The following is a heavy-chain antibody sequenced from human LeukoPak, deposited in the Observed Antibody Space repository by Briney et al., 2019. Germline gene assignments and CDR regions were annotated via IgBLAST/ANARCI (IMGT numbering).Heavy chain of an antibody. J-gene: IGHJ6*03. V-gene: IGHV3-7*01. CDR2: IKQDGSEK. D-gene: IGHD1-26*01. CDR1: GFTFSSYW. CDR3: ARATWDPNYYYYMDV. Sequence: GGSLRLSSAASGFTFSSYWMSWVRQAPGKGLEWVANIKQDGSEKYYVDSVKGRFTISRDNAKNSLYLQMNSLRAEDSAVYFCARATWDPNYYYYMDVWGKGTTVTISS.